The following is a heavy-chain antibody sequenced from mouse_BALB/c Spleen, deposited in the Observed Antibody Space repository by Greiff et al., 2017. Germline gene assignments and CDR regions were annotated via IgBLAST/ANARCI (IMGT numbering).Heavy chain of an antibody. J-gene: IGHJ3*01. V-gene: IGHV10-1*02. CDR1: GFTFNTYA. Sequence: EVMLVESGGGLVQPKGSLKLSCAASGFTFNTYAMNWVRQAPGKGLEWVARIRSKSNNYATYYADSVKDRFTISRDDSQSMLYLQMNNLKTEDTAMYYCVRHGARAGAYWGQGTLVTVSA. D-gene: IGHD3-1*01. CDR2: IRSKSNNYAT. CDR3: VRHGARAGAY.